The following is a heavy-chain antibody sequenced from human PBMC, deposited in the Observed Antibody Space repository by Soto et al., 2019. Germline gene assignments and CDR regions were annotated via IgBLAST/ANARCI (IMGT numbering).Heavy chain of an antibody. CDR1: GFSLSTSGLG. V-gene: IGHV2-5*02. D-gene: IGHD2-15*01. CDR2: IYCDDVQ. Sequence: QITLKESGPTLLKPTQTLTLTCTVSGFSLSTSGLGVGWIRQPPGKSLEWLALIYCDDVQRYNPSLQTRLTITKDDSRRQMVLTMTNMDPVDTATYYCAHSPCSGGTCYLFDYWGQGALVTVSS. J-gene: IGHJ4*02. CDR3: AHSPCSGGTCYLFDY.